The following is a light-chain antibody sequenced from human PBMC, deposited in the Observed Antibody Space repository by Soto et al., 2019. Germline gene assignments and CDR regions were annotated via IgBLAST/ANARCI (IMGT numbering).Light chain of an antibody. CDR1: NSNIGSNS. CDR2: NNG. CDR3: AAWDDILDGRV. V-gene: IGLV1-44*01. Sequence: QSVLTQPPSASGTPGQRVTISCSGSNSNIGSNSVNWYQQLPGTAPKLLIYNNGQRPSGVPDRFSGSKSGTSASLAISGLQSEDEADYYCAAWDDILDGRVFGGGTKVTVL. J-gene: IGLJ3*02.